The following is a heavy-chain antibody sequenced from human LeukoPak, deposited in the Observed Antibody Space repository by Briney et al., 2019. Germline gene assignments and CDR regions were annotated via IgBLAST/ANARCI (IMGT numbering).Heavy chain of an antibody. V-gene: IGHV3-33*01. J-gene: IGHJ3*02. D-gene: IGHD6-13*01. Sequence: PGRSLRLSCAASGFTFSSYGMHWVRQAPGKGLEWVAVIWYDGSNKYYADSVKGRFTISRDNSKNTLYLQMNRLRAEDTAVYYCARDAGMSAFDIWGQGTMVTVSS. CDR2: IWYDGSNK. CDR1: GFTFSSYG. CDR3: ARDAGMSAFDI.